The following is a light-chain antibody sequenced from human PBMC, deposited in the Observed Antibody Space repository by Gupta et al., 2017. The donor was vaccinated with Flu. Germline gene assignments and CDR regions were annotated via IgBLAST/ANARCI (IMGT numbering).Light chain of an antibody. CDR1: SSNIGNNP. Sequence: PGQGVTISCSGSSSNIGNNPVNWYQQLPGAAPKLLIYSNAQRPSGVPDRFSGSKSDNSASLVISGLQSDDEATFYCASWDDSLNGPVFGEGTKLTVL. V-gene: IGLV1-44*01. CDR3: ASWDDSLNGPV. CDR2: SNA. J-gene: IGLJ3*02.